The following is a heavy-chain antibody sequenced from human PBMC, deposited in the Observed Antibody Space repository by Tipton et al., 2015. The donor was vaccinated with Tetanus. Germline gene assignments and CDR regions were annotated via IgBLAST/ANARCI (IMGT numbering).Heavy chain of an antibody. J-gene: IGHJ6*02. CDR3: ARGRGSVVAATLGYYYYGMDV. CDR1: GGSFSGYY. D-gene: IGHD2-15*01. Sequence: TLSLTCAVYGGSFSGYYWSWIRQPPGKGLEWIGEINHSGSTNYDPSLKSRVTISVDTSKNQFSLKLSSVTAADTAVYYCARGRGSVVAATLGYYYYGMDVWGQGTTVTVSS. V-gene: IGHV4-34*01. CDR2: INHSGST.